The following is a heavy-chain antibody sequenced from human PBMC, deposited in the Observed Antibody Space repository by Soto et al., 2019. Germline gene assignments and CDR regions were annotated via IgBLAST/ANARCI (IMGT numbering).Heavy chain of an antibody. D-gene: IGHD6-19*01. J-gene: IGHJ4*02. V-gene: IGHV1-18*04. CDR2: ISGYNGNT. CDR3: ARDQWTLDHSRGWYGD. CDR1: GYSFISYG. Sequence: QVQLVQSGREVKQPGASVKVSCKASGYSFISYGISWVRQAPGQGLEWMGWISGYNGNTKYAQKLQGRITITTDTTTSIVYMEPRSLRSDATAVYYCARDQWTLDHSRGWYGDWGQGTLVTVSS.